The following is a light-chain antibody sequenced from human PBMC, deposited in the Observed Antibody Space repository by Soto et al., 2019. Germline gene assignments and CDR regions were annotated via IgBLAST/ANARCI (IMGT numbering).Light chain of an antibody. V-gene: IGKV1-39*01. Sequence: DIQMTQSPSCLSASVGDRVTITCRASQSISSYLNWYQQKPGKAPKLLIYAASSLQSGVPSRFSGSGSGTDFTLTISSLQPEDFATYYCQQSYSTRWTFGQVTKVEIK. CDR3: QQSYSTRWT. CDR2: AAS. CDR1: QSISSY. J-gene: IGKJ1*01.